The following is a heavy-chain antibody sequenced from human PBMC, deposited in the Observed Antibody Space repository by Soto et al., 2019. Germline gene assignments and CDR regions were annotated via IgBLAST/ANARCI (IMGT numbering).Heavy chain of an antibody. D-gene: IGHD6-13*01. CDR2: IYSGGST. J-gene: IGHJ4*02. CDR3: AREKTGSSSWYDY. V-gene: IGHV3-53*01. CDR1: GFTVSSNY. Sequence: GGSLRLSCAASGFTVSSNYMSWVRQAPGKGLEWVSVIYSGGSTYYADSVKGRFTISRDNSKNTLYLQMNSLRAEDTAVYSCAREKTGSSSWYDYWGQGTLVTVSS.